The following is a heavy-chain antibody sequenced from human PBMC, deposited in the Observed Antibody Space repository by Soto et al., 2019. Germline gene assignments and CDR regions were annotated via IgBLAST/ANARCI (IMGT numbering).Heavy chain of an antibody. CDR1: GYTFTSYA. CDR2: INAGNGNT. D-gene: IGHD2-2*01. V-gene: IGHV1-3*01. Sequence: ASVKVSCKASGYTFTSYAMHWVRQAPGQRLEWMGWINAGNGNTKYSQKFQGRVTITRETSASTAYMELSSLRSEDTAVYYCARVYQPKGNQLLSYYYGMDVWGQGTTVTVSS. CDR3: ARVYQPKGNQLLSYYYGMDV. J-gene: IGHJ6*02.